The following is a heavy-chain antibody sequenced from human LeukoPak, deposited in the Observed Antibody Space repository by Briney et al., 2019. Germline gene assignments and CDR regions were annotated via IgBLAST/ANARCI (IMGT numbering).Heavy chain of an antibody. Sequence: ASVKVSCKASGGTFSSYAISWVRQAPGQGLEWMGRIIPILGIANYAQKFQGRVTITADKSTSTAYMELNSLRSEDTAVYYCASPVATIRRYYYYGMDVWGQGTTVTVSS. CDR3: ASPVATIRRYYYYGMDV. CDR2: IIPILGIA. D-gene: IGHD5-12*01. CDR1: GGTFSSYA. J-gene: IGHJ6*02. V-gene: IGHV1-69*04.